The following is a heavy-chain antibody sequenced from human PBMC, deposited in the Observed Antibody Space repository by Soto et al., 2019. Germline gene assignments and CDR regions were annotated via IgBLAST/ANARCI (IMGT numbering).Heavy chain of an antibody. CDR2: INAGNGNT. CDR1: GYTFTSYA. J-gene: IGHJ6*02. V-gene: IGHV1-3*05. CDR3: ARGYSSSDQYYYYYGMDV. Sequence: QVQLVQSGAEEKKPGASVKVSCKASGYTFTSYAMHWVRQAPGQRLEWMGWINAGNGNTKYSQKFQGRVTITRDTSASTAYMELRSLRSEDTAVYYWARGYSSSDQYYYYYGMDVWGQGTTVTVSS. D-gene: IGHD6-6*01.